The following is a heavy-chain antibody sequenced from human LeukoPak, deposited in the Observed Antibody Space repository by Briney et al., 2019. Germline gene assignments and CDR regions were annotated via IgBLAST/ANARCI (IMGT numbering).Heavy chain of an antibody. V-gene: IGHV4-31*03. CDR1: GGSISSGGYY. Sequence: SETLSLTCTVSGGSISSGGYYWSWIRKHPGKGLEWIGYIYYSGSTYYNPSLTSRVTISVDTSKNQFSLKLSSVTAADTAVYYCARERSGITFGGVIVDPYYYYGMDVWGQGTTVTVSS. CDR3: ARERSGITFGGVIVDPYYYYGMDV. J-gene: IGHJ6*02. CDR2: IYYSGST. D-gene: IGHD3-16*02.